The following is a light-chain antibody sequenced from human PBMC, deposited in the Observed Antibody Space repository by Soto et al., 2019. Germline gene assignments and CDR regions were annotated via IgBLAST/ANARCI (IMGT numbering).Light chain of an antibody. CDR2: RNN. V-gene: IGLV1-47*01. Sequence: QSVLTQPPSASGTPGQSVTISCSGSSSNIGSNYVYWYQQLPGTAPKLLIYRNNQRPSGVPDRFSGSKSGTSASLAISGLRSEDEADYYCAAWDDSLSGLYVFGTG. CDR3: AAWDDSLSGLYV. J-gene: IGLJ1*01. CDR1: SSNIGSNY.